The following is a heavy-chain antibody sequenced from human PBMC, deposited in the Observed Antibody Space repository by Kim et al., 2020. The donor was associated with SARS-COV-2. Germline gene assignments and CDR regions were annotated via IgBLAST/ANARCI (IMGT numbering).Heavy chain of an antibody. J-gene: IGHJ4*02. CDR1: GYSFTSYW. CDR2: IYPGDSDT. D-gene: IGHD6-13*01. CDR3: ARHGGGIAAAGYFDY. Sequence: GESLKISCKGSGYSFTSYWIGRLRQMPGKGLEWMGIIYPGDSDTSYSPSFHGQVTISADKSISTAYLQWSSLKASDTAMYYCARHGGGIAAAGYFDYWGQGTLVTVSS. V-gene: IGHV5-51*01.